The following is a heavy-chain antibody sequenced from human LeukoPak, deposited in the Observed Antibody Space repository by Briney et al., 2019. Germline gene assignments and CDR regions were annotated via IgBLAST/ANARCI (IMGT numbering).Heavy chain of an antibody. J-gene: IGHJ6*03. D-gene: IGHD6-19*01. V-gene: IGHV1-18*01. CDR1: DFTFTSYG. Sequence: GASVKVSCTASDFTFTSYGISWVRQAPGQGLEWVGWISAYNGNTNYAQKLKGRVTMTTDTSTSTAYMELRSLRSDDTAVYYCARGRAVAGGYYYYYMDVWGKGTTVTVSS. CDR2: ISAYNGNT. CDR3: ARGRAVAGGYYYYYMDV.